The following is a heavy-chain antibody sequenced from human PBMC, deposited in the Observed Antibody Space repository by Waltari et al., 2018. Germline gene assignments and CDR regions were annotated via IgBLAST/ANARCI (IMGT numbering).Heavy chain of an antibody. V-gene: IGHV5-51*01. CDR3: ARELIWPGELGPFDL. J-gene: IGHJ3*01. CDR2: FFPRAPDT. CDR1: GYSFSSYW. Sequence: EVQLVQSGTQVKKPGASLRISCKASGYSFSSYWIGWVRQMPGKGMEWMGIFFPRAPDTRYTPSSQGRVTISADKSTGTAYLQFSSLTASDTAMYFCARELIWPGELGPFDLWGQGTFVSVSS. D-gene: IGHD1-26*01.